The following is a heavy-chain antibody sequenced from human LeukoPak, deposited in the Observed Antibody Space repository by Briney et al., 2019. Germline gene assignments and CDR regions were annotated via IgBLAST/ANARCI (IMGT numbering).Heavy chain of an antibody. D-gene: IGHD3-3*01. CDR3: ARDQYDTWSRRGNFDS. J-gene: IGHJ4*02. CDR1: GFNSEDHA. V-gene: IGHV3-9*02. Sequence: GGSLRLSCVVSGFNSEDHAMHWVRQAPGKGLEWVSGIYWSSSGTGYADSVKGRFTVSRDSAKNSLYLQMNSLRVEDTAVFYCARDQYDTWSRRGNFDSWGQGTLVIVSS. CDR2: IYWSSSGT.